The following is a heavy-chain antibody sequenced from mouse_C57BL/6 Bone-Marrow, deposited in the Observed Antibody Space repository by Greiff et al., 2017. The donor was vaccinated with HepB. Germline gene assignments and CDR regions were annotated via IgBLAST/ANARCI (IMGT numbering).Heavy chain of an antibody. CDR2: IYPGSGST. D-gene: IGHD1-1*01. J-gene: IGHJ1*03. CDR1: GYTFTSYW. Sequence: VQLQQPGAELVKPGASVKMSCKASGYTFTSYWITWVKQRPGQGLEWIGDIYPGSGSTNYNEKFKSKATLTVDTSSSTAYMQLSSLTSEDSAVYYCVLYYYGSSSWYVDVWGTGTTVTVSS. V-gene: IGHV1-55*01. CDR3: VLYYYGSSSWYVDV.